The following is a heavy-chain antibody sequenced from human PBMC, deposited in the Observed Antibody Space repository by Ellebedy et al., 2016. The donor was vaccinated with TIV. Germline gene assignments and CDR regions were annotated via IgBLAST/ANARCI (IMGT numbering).Heavy chain of an antibody. J-gene: IGHJ4*02. D-gene: IGHD6-13*01. CDR2: FYNNDGT. Sequence: GGSLRLSXAASGFSSSGNHLGWVPQAPGKGLEWVSIFYNNDGTHSADSVKGRFTISRDYSKNALYLQMNSLRDEDTAVYYCARTGGSWYDFDYWGQGTLVTVSS. CDR1: GFSSSGNH. CDR3: ARTGGSWYDFDY. V-gene: IGHV3-53*01.